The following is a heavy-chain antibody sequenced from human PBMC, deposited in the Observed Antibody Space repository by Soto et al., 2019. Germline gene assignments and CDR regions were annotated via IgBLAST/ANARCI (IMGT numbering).Heavy chain of an antibody. CDR1: GFTFSSYA. CDR3: AKDSSWSGHPSDY. CDR2: ISGNGGST. D-gene: IGHD3-3*01. J-gene: IGHJ4*02. V-gene: IGHV3-23*01. Sequence: EVQLLESGGGLVQPGGSLRLSCAASGFTFSSYAMSWVRQAPGKGLEWVSAISGNGGSTYYADSVKGRFTISRDNSKNTLYLQMNSLRAEDTAVYYCAKDSSWSGHPSDYWGQGTLVTVSS.